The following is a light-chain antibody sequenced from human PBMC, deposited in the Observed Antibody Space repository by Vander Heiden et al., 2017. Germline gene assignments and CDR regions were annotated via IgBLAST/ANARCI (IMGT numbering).Light chain of an antibody. J-gene: IGLJ3*02. Sequence: QSVLTQPHSASGTPGQRVTLPCSGSSSNIGSNTVNWYQQLPGTAPKLLIYSNNQRPSGVPDRFSGSKSGTSASLAISGLQSEDEADYYCAAWDDSLNGPNWVFGGGTKLTVL. CDR1: SSNIGSNT. V-gene: IGLV1-44*01. CDR2: SNN. CDR3: AAWDDSLNGPNWV.